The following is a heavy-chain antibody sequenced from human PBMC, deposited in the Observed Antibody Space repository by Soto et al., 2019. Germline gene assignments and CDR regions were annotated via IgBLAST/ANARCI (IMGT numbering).Heavy chain of an antibody. CDR1: GFTFSDYY. CDR2: ISSSSYT. V-gene: IGHV3-11*06. J-gene: IGHJ4*02. D-gene: IGHD6-13*01. CDR3: ARDRGSSWYGGDY. Sequence: GGSLRLSCAASGFTFSDYYMSWIRQAPGKGLEWVSYISSSSYTNYADSVKGRFTISRDNAKNSLYLQMNSLRAEDTAVYYCARDRGSSWYGGDYWGQGTLVTVSS.